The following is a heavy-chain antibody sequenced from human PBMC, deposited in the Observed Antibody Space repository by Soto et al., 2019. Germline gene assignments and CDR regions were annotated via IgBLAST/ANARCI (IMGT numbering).Heavy chain of an antibody. CDR3: ARSSTAVAGTEHYYYYGMDV. CDR1: GYTFTGYY. J-gene: IGHJ6*02. Sequence: ASVKVSCKASGYTFTGYYMHWVRQAPGQGLEWMGWINPNSGGTNYAQKFQGWVTMTRDTSISTAYMELSRLRSDDTAVYYCARSSTAVAGTEHYYYYGMDVWGQGTTVTVSS. V-gene: IGHV1-2*04. CDR2: INPNSGGT. D-gene: IGHD6-19*01.